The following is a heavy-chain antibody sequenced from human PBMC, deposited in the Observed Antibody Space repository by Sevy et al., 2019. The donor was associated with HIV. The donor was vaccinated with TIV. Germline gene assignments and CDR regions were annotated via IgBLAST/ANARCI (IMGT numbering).Heavy chain of an antibody. CDR3: ARDKLPPVMVTMVRGALSYYFDY. Sequence: GGSLRLSCAASGFTFSSYGMRWVRQTPGKGLEWVAVIWYDGSNKYYADSVKGRFTISRDNSKNTLYLQMNSLRAEETAVYYCARDKLPPVMVTMVRGALSYYFDYWGQGTLVTVSS. J-gene: IGHJ4*02. D-gene: IGHD3-10*01. CDR2: IWYDGSNK. CDR1: GFTFSSYG. V-gene: IGHV3-33*01.